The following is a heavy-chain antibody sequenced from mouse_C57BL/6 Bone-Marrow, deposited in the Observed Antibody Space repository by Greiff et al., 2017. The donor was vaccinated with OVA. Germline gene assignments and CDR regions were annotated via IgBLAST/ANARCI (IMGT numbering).Heavy chain of an antibody. CDR1: GYTFTDYE. CDR3: TRRPVGFDY. CDR2: IDPETGGT. Sequence: QVQRVESGAELVRPGASVTLSCKASGYTFTDYEMHWVKQTPVHGLEWIGAIDPETGGTAYNQKFKGKAILTADKSSSTADMELRSLTSEDSAVYYCTRRPVGFDYWGQGTTLTVSS. J-gene: IGHJ2*01. V-gene: IGHV1-15*01.